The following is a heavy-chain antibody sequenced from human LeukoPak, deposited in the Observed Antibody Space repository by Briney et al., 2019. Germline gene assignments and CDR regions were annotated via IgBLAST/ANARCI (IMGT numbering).Heavy chain of an antibody. Sequence: GGSLRLSCAASGFTFSDHYMDWVRQAPGKGLEWVGRIRDQVNSHTTEYAASVRGRFTISRDDSKNTLYLQMNSLKIEDTGVYYCATDRNWFDPWGQGTLVTVSS. CDR3: ATDRNWFDP. CDR2: IRDQVNSHTT. V-gene: IGHV3-72*01. CDR1: GFTFSDHY. J-gene: IGHJ5*02.